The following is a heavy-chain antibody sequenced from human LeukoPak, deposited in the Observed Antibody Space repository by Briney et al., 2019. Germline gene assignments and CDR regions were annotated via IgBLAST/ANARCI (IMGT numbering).Heavy chain of an antibody. CDR3: ARATPYYDILTGYYPGWFDP. J-gene: IGHJ5*02. Sequence: GESLKISCKGSGYSFTSYWIGWVRQMPGKGLEGMGIIYPGDSDTRYSPSFQGQVTISADKSISTAYLQWSSLKASDTAMYYCARATPYYDILTGYYPGWFDPWGQGTLVIVSS. CDR1: GYSFTSYW. D-gene: IGHD3-9*01. V-gene: IGHV5-51*01. CDR2: IYPGDSDT.